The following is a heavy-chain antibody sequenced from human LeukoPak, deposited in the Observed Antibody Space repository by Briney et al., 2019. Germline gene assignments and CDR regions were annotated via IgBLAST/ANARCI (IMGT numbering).Heavy chain of an antibody. J-gene: IGHJ4*02. CDR2: INHSGST. Sequence: PSETLSLTCAVYGGSFSGYYWSWIRQPPGKGLEWIGEINHSGSTNYNPSLKSRVTISVDTSKNQFSLNLSSVTAADTAVYYCARGGDYYDSSGYYPIDYWGQGTLVTVSS. CDR3: ARGGDYYDSSGYYPIDY. V-gene: IGHV4-34*01. D-gene: IGHD3-22*01. CDR1: GGSFSGYY.